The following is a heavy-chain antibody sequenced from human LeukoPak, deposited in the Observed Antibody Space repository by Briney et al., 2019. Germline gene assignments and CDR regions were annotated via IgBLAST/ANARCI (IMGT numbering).Heavy chain of an antibody. V-gene: IGHV4-59*01. CDR3: ARALIYGGYEFLDC. J-gene: IGHJ4*02. D-gene: IGHD5-12*01. CDR1: GGSISSYY. CDR2: IYYSGST. Sequence: PSETLSLTCAVSGGSISSYYWNWIRQPPGKGLEWIGYIYYSGSTNYNPSLKSRVTISVDTSKNQFSLKLSSVTAADTAVYYCARALIYGGYEFLDCWGQGTLVTVSS.